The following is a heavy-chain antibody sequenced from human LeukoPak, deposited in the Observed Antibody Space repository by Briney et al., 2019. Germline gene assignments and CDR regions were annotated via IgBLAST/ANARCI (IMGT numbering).Heavy chain of an antibody. CDR3: ARRIFGGGGYAFDI. Sequence: GESLKISCKGSGYSFTSYWIGWVRQMPGKGLEWMGIIYPGDSDTRYSPSFQGQVTISADRSNNTAYLQWRSLEASDTAIYYCARRIFGGGGYAFDIWGQGTVVTVSS. J-gene: IGHJ3*02. V-gene: IGHV5-51*01. CDR1: GYSFTSYW. CDR2: IYPGDSDT. D-gene: IGHD3-16*01.